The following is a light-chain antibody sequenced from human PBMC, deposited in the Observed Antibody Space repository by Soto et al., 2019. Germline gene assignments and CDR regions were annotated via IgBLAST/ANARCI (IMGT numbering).Light chain of an antibody. J-gene: IGKJ4*01. V-gene: IGKV3-11*01. Sequence: EIVLTQSPATLSLSPGERATLSCRASQSVSRYLAWYQQKPGQAPELLIYEASNRATGTPARFSGGGSGTDFTLTISSLEPEDFAVYYCQQRSNWPLTFGGGTMVEIK. CDR1: QSVSRY. CDR2: EAS. CDR3: QQRSNWPLT.